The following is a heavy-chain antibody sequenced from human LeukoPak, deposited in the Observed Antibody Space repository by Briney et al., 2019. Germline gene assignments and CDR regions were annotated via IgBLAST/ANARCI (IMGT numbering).Heavy chain of an antibody. V-gene: IGHV3-7*01. D-gene: IGHD3-10*01. J-gene: IGHJ3*02. CDR2: IHQDGSEK. CDR1: GFTFSSIW. CDR3: VRGGGGFDI. Sequence: QAGGSLRISCAASGFTFSSIWMSWVRQAPGKGLEWVANIHQDGSEKNYVDSVKGRFTISRDNAKNSLYLQLNSLRVEDTAVYYCVRGGGGFDIWGQGTMVTVSS.